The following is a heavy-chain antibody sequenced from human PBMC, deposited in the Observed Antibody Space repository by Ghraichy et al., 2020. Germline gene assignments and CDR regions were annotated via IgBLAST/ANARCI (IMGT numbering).Heavy chain of an antibody. J-gene: IGHJ3*02. D-gene: IGHD3-3*01. CDR3: ARRLRFLEWLPLRDAFDI. CDR2: IYYSGST. V-gene: IGHV4-39*01. Sequence: SETLSLTCTVSGGSISSSSYYWGWIRQPPGKGLEWIGSIYYSGSTYYNPSLKSRVTISVDTSKNQFSLKLSSVTATDTAVYYCARRLRFLEWLPLRDAFDIWGQGTMVTVSS. CDR1: GGSISSSSYY.